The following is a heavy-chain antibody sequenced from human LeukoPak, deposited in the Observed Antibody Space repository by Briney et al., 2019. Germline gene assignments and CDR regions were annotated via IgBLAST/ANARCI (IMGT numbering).Heavy chain of an antibody. CDR2: IWYDGSHK. Sequence: GGSLRLSCAASGFTFTSYGFHWVRQAPGKGLEWVAVIWYDGSHKYYVDSVKGRFTISRDNSENTVDLEMNSLRTEDTAVYYCARDFAAAAYYFDVWGQGTQVTVSS. J-gene: IGHJ4*02. D-gene: IGHD6-13*01. V-gene: IGHV3-33*01. CDR3: ARDFAAAAYYFDV. CDR1: GFTFTSYG.